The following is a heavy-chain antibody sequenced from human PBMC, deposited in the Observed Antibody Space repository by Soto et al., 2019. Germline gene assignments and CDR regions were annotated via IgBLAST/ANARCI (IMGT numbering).Heavy chain of an antibody. CDR1: GFTFSSYA. CDR3: AKDHCSSTSCYLSY. V-gene: IGHV3-23*01. Sequence: EVQLLESGGGLVQPGGSLRLSCAASGFTFSSYAMSWVRQAPGKGLEWVSAISGSGGSTYYADSVKGRFTISRDNXXNTLYLKMNSRRAGDTAVYYCAKDHCSSTSCYLSYWGQGTLVTVSS. CDR2: ISGSGGST. J-gene: IGHJ4*02. D-gene: IGHD2-2*01.